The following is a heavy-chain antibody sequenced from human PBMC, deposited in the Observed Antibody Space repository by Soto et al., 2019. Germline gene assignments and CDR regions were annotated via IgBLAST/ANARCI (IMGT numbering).Heavy chain of an antibody. V-gene: IGHV4-31*02. J-gene: IGHJ5*02. Sequence: QVQLQESGPGLVKPSQILSLTWTVSDGSISSGDYYWSWIRQHPGKGLEWIGYIYYSGSTYYNPSLKSRVTISVDTSKNQFSLKLSSVTAADTDVYYCARWWSGSRQGFDPWGQGTLVTVS. D-gene: IGHD3-3*01. CDR2: IYYSGST. CDR1: DGSISSGDYY. CDR3: ARWWSGSRQGFDP.